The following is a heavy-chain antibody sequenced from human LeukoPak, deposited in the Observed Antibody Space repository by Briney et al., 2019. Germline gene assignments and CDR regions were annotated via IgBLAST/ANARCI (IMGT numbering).Heavy chain of an antibody. J-gene: IGHJ4*02. D-gene: IGHD3-10*01. CDR2: ISAYNGNT. Sequence: GASVKVSCKASGYTFTSYGISWVRQAPGQGLEWMGWISAYNGNTNYAQKLQGRVTMTTDTSTSTAYMELRSLRSDDTAVYYCARDEAVLWFGELLNYWGQGTLATVSS. V-gene: IGHV1-18*01. CDR1: GYTFTSYG. CDR3: ARDEAVLWFGELLNY.